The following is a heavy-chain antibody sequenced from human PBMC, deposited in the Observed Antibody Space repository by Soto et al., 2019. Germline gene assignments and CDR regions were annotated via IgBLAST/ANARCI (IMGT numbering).Heavy chain of an antibody. CDR1: GGSITRRSSY. V-gene: IGHV4-39*01. D-gene: IGHD3-10*01. J-gene: IGHJ4*02. CDR2: FYDGNT. Sequence: KPSETLSLTCIVSGGSITRRSSYWACILQPPGKGLEWVVSFYDGNTYHNPSLRSRITISVDTSKNQFSLKLISVAAADTAFYYCATTRGLAVGCSFDYWGQGMLVTVSS. CDR3: ATTRGLAVGCSFDY.